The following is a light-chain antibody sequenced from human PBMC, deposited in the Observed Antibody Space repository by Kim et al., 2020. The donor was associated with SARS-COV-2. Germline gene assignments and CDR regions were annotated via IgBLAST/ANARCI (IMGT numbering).Light chain of an antibody. CDR1: RLVNSN. V-gene: IGKV3D-11*03. CDR2: DAS. CDR3: LQRSNWPLT. Sequence: LAQGERPTLAGRARRLVNSNLAWYQSKPGQAPRLLIYDASKRATGVPARFSGSGFGTDFTLTISRLEPEDFAVYICLQRSNWPLTFGGGTKVDIK. J-gene: IGKJ4*01.